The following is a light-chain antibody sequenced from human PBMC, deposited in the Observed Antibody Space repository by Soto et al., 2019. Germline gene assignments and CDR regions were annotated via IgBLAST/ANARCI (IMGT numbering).Light chain of an antibody. CDR2: AAS. Sequence: DIQMTQSPSFVSASVGDRVTIACRASQSISSYLNWYQQKPGKAPKLLIYAASSLQSGVPSRFSGSGSGTDFTLTISRLEPEDFAVDYCQQHGSSPRTFGQGTKVDIK. J-gene: IGKJ1*01. V-gene: IGKV1-39*02. CDR3: QQHGSSPRT. CDR1: QSISSY.